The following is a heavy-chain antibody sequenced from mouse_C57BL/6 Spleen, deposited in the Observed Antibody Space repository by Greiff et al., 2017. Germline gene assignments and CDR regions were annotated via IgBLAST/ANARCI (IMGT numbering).Heavy chain of an antibody. CDR1: VYTFPSYW. V-gene: IGHV1-5*01. D-gene: IGHD6-1*02. J-gene: IGHJ2*01. Sequence: EVQLQQSGTVLARPGASVKMSCTTSVYTFPSYWLHWVKQRPGPGLELIGALYPGNSDTSYNQKFKGKAKLTAVPAASTAYMELSRLTNEDSAVYYCTRRESYFCDYWGQGTTLTVSS. CDR2: LYPGNSDT. CDR3: TRRESYFCDY.